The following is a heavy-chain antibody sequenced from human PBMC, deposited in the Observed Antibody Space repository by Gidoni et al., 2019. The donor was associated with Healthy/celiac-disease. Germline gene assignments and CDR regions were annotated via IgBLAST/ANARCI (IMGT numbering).Heavy chain of an antibody. CDR1: GDTFSSYA. J-gene: IGHJ4*02. Sequence: QVQLVQSGAEVKKPGSSVKVSCTASGDTFSSYAISWVRQAPGQGLEWMGGIIPIFGTANYAQKFQGRVTITADESTSTAYMELSSLRSEDTAVYYCARENVVVVAATRRGYFDYWGQGTLVTVSS. V-gene: IGHV1-69*01. CDR2: IIPIFGTA. D-gene: IGHD2-15*01. CDR3: ARENVVVVAATRRGYFDY.